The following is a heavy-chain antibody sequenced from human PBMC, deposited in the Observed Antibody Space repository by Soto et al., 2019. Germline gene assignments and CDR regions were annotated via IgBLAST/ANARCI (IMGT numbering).Heavy chain of an antibody. CDR1: GFTFSSYS. J-gene: IGHJ6*02. V-gene: IGHV3-48*01. D-gene: IGHD3-10*01. CDR2: ISSSSSAI. Sequence: EVQLVESGGGLVQPGGSLRLSCAASGFTFSSYSMNWVRQAPGKGLEWVSYISSSSSAIYYADSVKGRFTISRDNVKNSLYVQMNSLRPEDTAVYYCAREATGRMDVWGQGTTVTVSS. CDR3: AREATGRMDV.